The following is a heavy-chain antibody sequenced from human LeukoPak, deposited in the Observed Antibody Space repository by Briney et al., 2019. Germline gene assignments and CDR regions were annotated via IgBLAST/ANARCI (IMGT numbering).Heavy chain of an antibody. CDR2: ISGSGGST. CDR3: ARGRCGGDCYSGDY. Sequence: GGSLRLSCAASGFTFSSYAMSWVRQAPVKGLEWVSAISGSGGSTYYADSVKGRFTISRDNSKNTLYLQMNSLRAEDTAVYYCARGRCGGDCYSGDYWGQGTLVTVSS. V-gene: IGHV3-23*01. CDR1: GFTFSSYA. D-gene: IGHD2-21*01. J-gene: IGHJ4*02.